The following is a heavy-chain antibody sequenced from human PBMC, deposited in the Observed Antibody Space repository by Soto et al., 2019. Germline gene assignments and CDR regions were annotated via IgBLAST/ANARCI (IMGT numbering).Heavy chain of an antibody. Sequence: QVPLVQSGAEVKKPGASVKVSCKASGYTFTSYAIHWVRQAPGQRLEYMGWINAGNGNTKYSQKFQGRITITRDTSARTAYMELSSLRSEDTAVYFCAREGRFGDYLDYWGQGTLVTVSS. D-gene: IGHD3-10*01. J-gene: IGHJ4*02. CDR2: INAGNGNT. CDR3: AREGRFGDYLDY. V-gene: IGHV1-3*01. CDR1: GYTFTSYA.